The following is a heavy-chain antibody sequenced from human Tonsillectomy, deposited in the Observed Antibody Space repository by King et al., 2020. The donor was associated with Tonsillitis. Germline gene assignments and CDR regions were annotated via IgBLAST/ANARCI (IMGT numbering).Heavy chain of an antibody. CDR1: GFTFSSYA. V-gene: IGHV3-23*04. Sequence: VQLVESGGGLIQPGGSLRLSCAASGFTFSSYAMSWVRQAPGKGLEWVSGISGSGSSTYYPDSVKGRFAISRDNSKNTLYLKMNSLRAEDTAVYYCAEERDFGSAHGMDVWGQGTTVTVSS. CDR2: ISGSGSST. D-gene: IGHD3-3*01. J-gene: IGHJ6*02. CDR3: AEERDFGSAHGMDV.